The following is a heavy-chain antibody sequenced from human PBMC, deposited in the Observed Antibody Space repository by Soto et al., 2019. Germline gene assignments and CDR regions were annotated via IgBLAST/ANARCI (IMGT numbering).Heavy chain of an antibody. CDR3: ARAPYYDFWSGYIDRADY. J-gene: IGHJ4*02. V-gene: IGHV3-30-3*01. D-gene: IGHD3-3*01. Sequence: GGSLRLSCAASGFTFSSYAMHWVRQAPGKGLEWVAVISYDGSNKYYADSVKGRFTISRDNSKNTLYLQMNSLRAEDTAVYYCARAPYYDFWSGYIDRADYWGQGTLVTVSS. CDR2: ISYDGSNK. CDR1: GFTFSSYA.